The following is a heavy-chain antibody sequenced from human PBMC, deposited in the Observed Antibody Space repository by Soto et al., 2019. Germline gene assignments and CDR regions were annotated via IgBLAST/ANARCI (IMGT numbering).Heavy chain of an antibody. D-gene: IGHD1-20*01. CDR3: ARVLRYPNWFDP. V-gene: IGHV4-30-4*08. CDR1: GXSISSGGYY. J-gene: IGHJ5*02. Sequence: SETLSLTCTVSGXSISSGGYYWSWIRQHPGKGLEWIGYIYYSGSTYYNPSLKSRVTISVDTSKNQFSLKLSSVTAADTAVYYCARVLRYPNWFDPWGQGTLVTVSS. CDR2: IYYSGST.